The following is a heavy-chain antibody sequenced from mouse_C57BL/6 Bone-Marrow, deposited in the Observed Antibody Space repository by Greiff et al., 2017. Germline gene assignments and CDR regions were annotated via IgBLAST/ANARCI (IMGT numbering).Heavy chain of an antibody. Sequence: QVQLQQPGAELVMPGASVKLSCKASGYTFTSYWMHWVKQRPGQGLEWIGEIDPSDSYPNYNQKFKGKSTLTVDKSSSTAYMQLSSLTSEDSAVYYCARDSKRGGYWGQGTTLTVSS. CDR3: ARDSKRGGY. CDR1: GYTFTSYW. CDR2: IDPSDSYP. D-gene: IGHD2-5*01. J-gene: IGHJ2*01. V-gene: IGHV1-69*01.